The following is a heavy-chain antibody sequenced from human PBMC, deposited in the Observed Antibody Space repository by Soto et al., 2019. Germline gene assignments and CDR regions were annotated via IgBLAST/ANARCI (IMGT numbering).Heavy chain of an antibody. V-gene: IGHV3-48*01. CDR2: ISTSRSTI. Sequence: RRSLRLSCAASGLTFRSYSMNWVRQAPGKRLEWVSYISTSRSTIYYAHSLKGRFTISRDNAKNSLYLQMNRLRGEDTAVYYCARDGRSGRVLVPAAMPNWFDARGQGIPVTGS. J-gene: IGHJ5*02. D-gene: IGHD2-2*01. CDR1: GLTFRSYS. CDR3: ARDGRSGRVLVPAAMPNWFDA.